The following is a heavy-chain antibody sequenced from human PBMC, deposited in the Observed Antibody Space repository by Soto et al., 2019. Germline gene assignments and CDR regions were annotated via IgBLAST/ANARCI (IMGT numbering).Heavy chain of an antibody. V-gene: IGHV3-30*18. CDR1: GFTFSGYG. Sequence: QVQLVESGGGVVQPGRSLRLSCAASGFTFSGYGMHWVRQAPGKGLEWVAVISNDGSNQDYEDSVKGRFTISRDNSQNTLYLQMHSLRPEDTALYFCVKAGTMAGTGTTPRSFDIWGRGTMVTVSS. CDR3: VKAGTMAGTGTTPRSFDI. J-gene: IGHJ3*02. D-gene: IGHD1-1*01. CDR2: ISNDGSNQ.